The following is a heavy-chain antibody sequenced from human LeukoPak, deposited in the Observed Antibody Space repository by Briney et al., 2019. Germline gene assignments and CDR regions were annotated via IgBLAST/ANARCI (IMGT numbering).Heavy chain of an antibody. CDR3: ARVITMVRGRPLYYFDY. D-gene: IGHD3-10*01. CDR2: ISSSSSYT. CDR1: GFTFSDYY. J-gene: IGHJ4*02. V-gene: IGHV3-11*05. Sequence: TGGSLRLSCAASGFTFSDYYMSWIRQAPGKGLEWVSYISSSSSYTNYADSVKGRFTISRDNAKNSLYLQMNSLRAEDTAVYYCARVITMVRGRPLYYFDYWGQGTLVTVSS.